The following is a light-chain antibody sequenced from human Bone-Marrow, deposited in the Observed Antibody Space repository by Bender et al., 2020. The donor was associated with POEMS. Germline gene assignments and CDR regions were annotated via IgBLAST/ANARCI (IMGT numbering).Light chain of an antibody. CDR1: NIGSKS. CDR2: DDS. CDR3: QAWDSNTVV. Sequence: SYVLTQPPSVSVASGKTARITCGGNNIGSKSVHWYQQKPGQAPVLVVYDDSDRPPGIPKRFSGTNSGTTATLTISGTQAMDGGDYYCQAWDSNTVVFGGGTKLTVL. V-gene: IGLV3-21*03. J-gene: IGLJ2*01.